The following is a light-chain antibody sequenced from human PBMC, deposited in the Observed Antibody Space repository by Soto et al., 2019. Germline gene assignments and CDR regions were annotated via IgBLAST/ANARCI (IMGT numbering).Light chain of an antibody. Sequence: EIVMTQSPATLSMSPGERATLSCRASQSVSSNLAWYQRKPGQAPRLLIYYASTRATGIPARFSGSGSGTDFTLTICRLQSEDFALYYCQQYDHWPRTLGPGTKVDI. J-gene: IGKJ3*01. CDR3: QQYDHWPRT. V-gene: IGKV3-15*01. CDR2: YAS. CDR1: QSVSSN.